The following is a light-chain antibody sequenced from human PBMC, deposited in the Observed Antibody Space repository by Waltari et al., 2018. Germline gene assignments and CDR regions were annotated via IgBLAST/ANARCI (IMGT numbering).Light chain of an antibody. J-gene: IGKJ1*01. V-gene: IGKV3-20*01. CDR2: AAS. CDR1: PSVRKY. CDR3: QNHERLPAT. Sequence: ELVLTQSPGTLSLSPGESAPLPCRASPSVRKYLTWYQPRPGQAPRLLIYAASTRATGIPDSFSGSGYGTDFSLIISRLEPEDFAVYYCQNHERLPATFGQGTKVEIK.